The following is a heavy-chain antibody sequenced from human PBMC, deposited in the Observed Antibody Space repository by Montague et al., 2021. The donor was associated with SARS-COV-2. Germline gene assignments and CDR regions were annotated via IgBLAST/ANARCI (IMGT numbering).Heavy chain of an antibody. CDR3: ARVTLGGQDGRTHQYDGRDS. Sequence: SETLSLTCTVSGGSISRYFWNWIRQTPGKGLEWMGYVHDIESSIYNPSLQSRITILLDTPKNQFSLRLNAVTAADTAVYYCARVTLGGQDGRTHQYDGRDSWGQGILVTVSS. CDR2: VHDIESS. D-gene: IGHD3-16*01. J-gene: IGHJ4*02. V-gene: IGHV4-59*01. CDR1: GGSISRYF.